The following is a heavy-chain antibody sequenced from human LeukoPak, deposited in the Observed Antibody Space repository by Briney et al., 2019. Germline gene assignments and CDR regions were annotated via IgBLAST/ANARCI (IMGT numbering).Heavy chain of an antibody. CDR3: ARDGSGYSYYYYYYGMDV. V-gene: IGHV1-3*01. CDR1: GYTFTSYA. CDR2: INAGNGNT. Sequence: ASVKVSCKASGYTFTSYAMHWVRQAPGQRLEWMGWINAGNGNTKCSQKFQGRVTITRDTSASTAYMELSSLRSEDTAVYYCARDGSGYSYYYYYYGMDVWGQGTTVTVSS. D-gene: IGHD3-3*01. J-gene: IGHJ6*02.